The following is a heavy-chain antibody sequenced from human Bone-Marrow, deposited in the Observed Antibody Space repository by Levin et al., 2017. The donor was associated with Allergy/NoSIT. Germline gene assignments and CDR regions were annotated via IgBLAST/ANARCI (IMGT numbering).Heavy chain of an antibody. CDR1: GFTFSTYG. D-gene: IGHD6-13*01. Sequence: GGSLRLSCAASGFTFSTYGMPWVRQAPGKGLEWVAVISFDGRNKHYADSVLGRFTISRDNSRSTLYLQLNSLRADDTAVYYFAKDGAAADALGQGSLVAVSS. CDR2: ISFDGRNK. V-gene: IGHV3-30*18. CDR3: AKDGAAADA. J-gene: IGHJ5*02.